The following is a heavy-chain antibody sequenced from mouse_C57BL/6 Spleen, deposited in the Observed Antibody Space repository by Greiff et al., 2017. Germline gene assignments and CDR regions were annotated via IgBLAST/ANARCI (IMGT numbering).Heavy chain of an antibody. CDR3: ARSEFYDGYYWYFDV. CDR1: GYTFTSYW. Sequence: QVQLQQPGAELVMPGASVKLSCKASGYTFTSYWMHWVKQRPGQGLEWIGEIDPSESYTNYNQKFKGKSTLPVDKSSSTAYMQLSSLTSEDSAVYYCARSEFYDGYYWYFDVWGTGTTVTVSS. V-gene: IGHV1-69*01. D-gene: IGHD2-3*01. CDR2: IDPSESYT. J-gene: IGHJ1*03.